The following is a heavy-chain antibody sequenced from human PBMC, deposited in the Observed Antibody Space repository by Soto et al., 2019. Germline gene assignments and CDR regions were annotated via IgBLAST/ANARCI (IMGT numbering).Heavy chain of an antibody. J-gene: IGHJ6*02. D-gene: IGHD3-10*01. CDR3: AKDLYGSETYTYYCGMDV. CDR2: ISYAGSNR. CDR1: GFTLSRFG. Sequence: GVSLRLSCAASGFTLSRFGMHWVRHAPGKGLEWVAVISYAGSNRFYADSVKGRFTISRDNSKNTLYLQMNSLRPEDTAVYYCAKDLYGSETYTYYCGMDVWGQGTTVTVSS. V-gene: IGHV3-30*18.